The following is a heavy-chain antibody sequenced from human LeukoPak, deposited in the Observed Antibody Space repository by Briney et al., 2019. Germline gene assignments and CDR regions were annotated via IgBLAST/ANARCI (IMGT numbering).Heavy chain of an antibody. Sequence: ASVKVSCKASGGTFSSYAISWVRQAPGQGLEWMGGIIPIFGTANYAQKFQGRVTITADESTSTAYMELSSLRSEDTAVYYCARTYYYESSGYEGSYYFDYWGQGALVTVSS. CDR2: IIPIFGTA. D-gene: IGHD3-22*01. CDR3: ARTYYYESSGYEGSYYFDY. CDR1: GGTFSSYA. V-gene: IGHV1-69*13. J-gene: IGHJ4*02.